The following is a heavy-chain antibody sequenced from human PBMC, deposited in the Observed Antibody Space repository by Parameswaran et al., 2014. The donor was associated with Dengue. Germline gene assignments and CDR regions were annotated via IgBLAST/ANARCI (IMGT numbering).Heavy chain of an antibody. D-gene: IGHD4-23*01. J-gene: IGHJ4*02. CDR3: ASAVTTVDQPGGY. Sequence: WIPQPPGKGLEWIGEINHSGSTNYNPSLKSRVTISVDTSKNQFSLKLSSVTAADTAVYYCASAVTTVDQPGGYWGQGTLVTVSS. V-gene: IGHV4-34*01. CDR2: INHSGST.